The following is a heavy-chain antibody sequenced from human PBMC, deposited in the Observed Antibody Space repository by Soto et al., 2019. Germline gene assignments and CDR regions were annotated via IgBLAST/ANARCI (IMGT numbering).Heavy chain of an antibody. V-gene: IGHV1-2*04. J-gene: IGHJ5*02. CDR3: ARDISPWHDILTGYYNPTFDP. D-gene: IGHD3-9*01. CDR2: INPNSGGT. Sequence: ASVKVSCKASGYTFTGHYMHWVRQAPGQGLEWMGWINPNSGGTNYAQKFQGWVTMTRDTSISTAYMELSRLRSDDTAVYYCARDISPWHDILTGYYNPTFDPWGQGTLVTVSS. CDR1: GYTFTGHY.